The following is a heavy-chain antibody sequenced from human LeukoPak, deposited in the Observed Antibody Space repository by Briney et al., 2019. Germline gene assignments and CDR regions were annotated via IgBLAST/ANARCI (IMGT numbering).Heavy chain of an antibody. D-gene: IGHD3-16*02. Sequence: SETLSLTCTVSGGSISSSSYYWGWIRQPPGKGLEWIGSTYYSGSTYYNPSLKSRVTISVDTSKNQFSLKLSSVTAADTAVYYCARIVALPDYWGQGTLVTVSS. CDR2: TYYSGST. V-gene: IGHV4-39*07. CDR3: ARIVALPDY. CDR1: GGSISSSSYY. J-gene: IGHJ4*02.